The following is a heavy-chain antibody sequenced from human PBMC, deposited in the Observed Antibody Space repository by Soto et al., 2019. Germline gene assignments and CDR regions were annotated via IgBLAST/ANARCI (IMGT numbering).Heavy chain of an antibody. D-gene: IGHD6-6*01. V-gene: IGHV4-59*01. CDR1: GGSISSYY. CDR3: ARGDRCYSSSINYYDYGMHV. J-gene: IGHJ6*04. Sequence: SETLSLTCTVSGGSISSYYWSWIRQPPGKGLEWIVYIYYSGSTNYNPSLRSRVTISVDTSKNQFSLKLSSVTAADTAVYYCARGDRCYSSSINYYDYGMHVRREGITVTVSS. CDR2: IYYSGST.